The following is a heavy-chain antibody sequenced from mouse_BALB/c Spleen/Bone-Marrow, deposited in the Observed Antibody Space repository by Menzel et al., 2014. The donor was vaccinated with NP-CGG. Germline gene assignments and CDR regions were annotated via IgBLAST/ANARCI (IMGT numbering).Heavy chain of an antibody. D-gene: IGHD2-14*01. CDR1: GFNIKDTY. V-gene: IGHV14-3*02. J-gene: IGHJ2*01. Sequence: EVQLQQSGAELVKPGASVKLSCTASGFNIKDTYMHWVKHRPEQGLEWIGKIDPANDNTKYDPKFQGKATITADTSSNTAYLQLSSLTSEDTAVYYCASYYRYSFDYWGQGTTLTVSS. CDR2: IDPANDNT. CDR3: ASYYRYSFDY.